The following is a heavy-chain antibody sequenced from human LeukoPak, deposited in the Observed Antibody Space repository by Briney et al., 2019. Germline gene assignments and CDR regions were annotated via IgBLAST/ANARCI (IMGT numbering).Heavy chain of an antibody. CDR3: ARVVFDSSSWYFLDY. Sequence: SQTLSLTCTVSGGSITSGSYCWSWIRQPAGKGLEWIGRTSGSTNYNPSLKSRVTISVDTSKNQFSLKLSSVTAADTAVYYCARVVFDSSSWYFLDYWGQGTLVTVSS. J-gene: IGHJ4*02. D-gene: IGHD3-22*01. CDR2: TSGST. CDR1: GGSITSGSYC. V-gene: IGHV4-61*02.